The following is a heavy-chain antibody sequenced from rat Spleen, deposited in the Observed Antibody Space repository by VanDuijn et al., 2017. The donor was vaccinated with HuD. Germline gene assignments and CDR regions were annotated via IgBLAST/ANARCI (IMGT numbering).Heavy chain of an antibody. CDR1: GFTFSDYN. V-gene: IGHV5S10*01. J-gene: IGHJ2*01. Sequence: EVQLVESGGGLVQPGRSLKLSCAAAGFTFSDYNMAWVRQAPQQGLEWVATIFYDGNRAYYRDSVKGRFTVSRDNAKSTLYLQMDSLRSEDTATYYCARQTSPRAPFDYWGQGVMVTVSS. CDR3: ARQTSPRAPFDY. CDR2: IFYDGNRA. D-gene: IGHD3-1*01.